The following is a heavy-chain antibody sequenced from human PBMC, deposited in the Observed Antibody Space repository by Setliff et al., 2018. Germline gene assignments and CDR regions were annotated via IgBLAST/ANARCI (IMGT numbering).Heavy chain of an antibody. CDR2: LSFAGDA. D-gene: IGHD3-16*02. CDR3: ARDAGYRSGTWALDY. CDR1: GDSFSGYYY. J-gene: IGHJ4*02. Sequence: SETLSLTCAVYGDSFSGYYYWAWIRQTPGKGLEWVGSLSFAGDAYYNPSLKSRVTMSLDTSKNQFSLRVKSVTAADTALYSCARDAGYRSGTWALDYWGQGTLVTVSS. V-gene: IGHV4-39*07.